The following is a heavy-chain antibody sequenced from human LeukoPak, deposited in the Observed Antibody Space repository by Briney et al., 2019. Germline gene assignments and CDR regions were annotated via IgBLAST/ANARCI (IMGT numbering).Heavy chain of an antibody. CDR3: AAAGVVPAALGYYYGMDA. CDR1: GFAFTSSA. V-gene: IGHV1-58*01. J-gene: IGHJ6*04. CDR2: IVVGSGNT. Sequence: ASVKVSCKASGFAFTSSAVQWVRQARGQRLEWIGWIVVGSGNTNYAQKFQERVTITRDMSTSTAYMELSSLRSEDTAVYYCAAAGVVPAALGYYYGMDAWGKGTTVTVSS. D-gene: IGHD2-2*01.